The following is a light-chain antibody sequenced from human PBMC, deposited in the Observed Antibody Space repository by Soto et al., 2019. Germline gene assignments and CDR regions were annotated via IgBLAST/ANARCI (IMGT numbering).Light chain of an antibody. J-gene: IGKJ1*01. Sequence: EIVLTQSPDILSLSPGEKATLSCRASQNVASNHLAWYHQKPGQAPRLLIYDASTRATGIPDRFSGSGSGTDFTLIISSLEPEDFAVYYCQQYGTTGTFGQGTKVDIK. CDR2: DAS. CDR1: QNVASNH. V-gene: IGKV3-20*01. CDR3: QQYGTTGT.